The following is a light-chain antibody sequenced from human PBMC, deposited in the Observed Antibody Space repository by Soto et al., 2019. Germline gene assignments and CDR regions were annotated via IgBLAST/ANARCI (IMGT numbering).Light chain of an antibody. V-gene: IGKV3-20*01. CDR3: QQYDISPRT. J-gene: IGKJ1*01. CDR2: GSS. CDR1: QSLNSFY. Sequence: EIVLMSSPGTLPLSPGERATLSCRASQSLNSFYLAWYQQKPGQAPRLLIYGSSNRATGIPDRFSGSGSGTDFTLTISRLDPEDFAVYYCQQYDISPRTFGQGTKVDIK.